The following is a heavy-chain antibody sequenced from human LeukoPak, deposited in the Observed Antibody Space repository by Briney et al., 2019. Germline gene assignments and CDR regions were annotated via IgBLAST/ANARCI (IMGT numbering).Heavy chain of an antibody. J-gene: IGHJ3*02. CDR3: ARVTLFGVVIIGAFDI. V-gene: IGHV4-30-4*08. D-gene: IGHD3-3*01. CDR1: GGSISSGDYY. Sequence: SETLSLTCTVSGGSISSGDYYWSWIRQPPGKGLEWIGYIYYSGSTCYNPSLKSRVTISVDTSKNQFSLKLSSVTAADTAVYYCARVTLFGVVIIGAFDIWGQGTMVTVSS. CDR2: IYYSGST.